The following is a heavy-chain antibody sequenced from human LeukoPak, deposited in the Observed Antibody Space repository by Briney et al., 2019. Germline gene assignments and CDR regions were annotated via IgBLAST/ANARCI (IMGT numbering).Heavy chain of an antibody. V-gene: IGHV3-48*03. J-gene: IGHJ4*02. CDR2: ISSSGSSI. D-gene: IGHD3-22*01. CDR1: GFTFSSYD. Sequence: PGGSLRLSCAASGFTFSSYDMNWVRQAPGKGLEWVSYISSSGSSIYYADSVKGRFTISRDDAKSSLYLQMNNLRAEDTAVYYCARDDPHDLLPLDYWGQGTLVTVSS. CDR3: ARDDPHDLLPLDY.